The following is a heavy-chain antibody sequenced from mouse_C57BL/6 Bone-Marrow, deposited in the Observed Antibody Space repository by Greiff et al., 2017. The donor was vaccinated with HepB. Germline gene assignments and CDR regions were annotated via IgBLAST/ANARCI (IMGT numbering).Heavy chain of an antibody. D-gene: IGHD1-1*01. Sequence: QVQLKQPGAELVMPGASVKLSCKASGYTFTSYWMHWVKQRPGQGLEWIGEIDPSDSYTNYNQKFKGKSTLTVDKSSSTAYMQLSSLTSEDSAVYYCARWYVSTFDYWGQGTTLTVSS. V-gene: IGHV1-69*01. CDR1: GYTFTSYW. CDR3: ARWYVSTFDY. J-gene: IGHJ2*01. CDR2: IDPSDSYT.